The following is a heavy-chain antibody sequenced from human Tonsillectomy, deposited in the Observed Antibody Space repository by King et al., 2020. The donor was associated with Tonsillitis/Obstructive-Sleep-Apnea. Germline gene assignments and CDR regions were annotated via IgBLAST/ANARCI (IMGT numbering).Heavy chain of an antibody. J-gene: IGHJ4*02. CDR2: ISSSSSYI. V-gene: IGHV3-21*02. D-gene: IGHD2-2*02. CDR3: ARGGGRYCSSTSCYMDY. CDR1: GFPFSSYS. Sequence: LVESGGGLVKPGGSLRLSCAASGFPFSSYSMNWVRQAPGKGLEWVSSISSSSSYIYYADSVKGRFTISRDNAKNSLYLQMNSLRAEDTAVYYCARGGGRYCSSTSCYMDYWGQGTLVTVSS.